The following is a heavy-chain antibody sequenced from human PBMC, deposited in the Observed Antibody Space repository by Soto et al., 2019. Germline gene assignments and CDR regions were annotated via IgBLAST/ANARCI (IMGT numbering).Heavy chain of an antibody. D-gene: IGHD2-8*01. V-gene: IGHV3-23*01. CDR3: TRSRRGLLMVYGFGGMDV. J-gene: IGHJ6*02. CDR1: GFTVTSHA. CDR2: ISGSGDGT. Sequence: EVQLLESGGGVVQRGGSLRLSCAASGFTVTSHAMSWVRQAPGKGLEWVSSISGSGDGTYYGDSVKGRFTISRDSSSSTLYLEMKNLRGEDTAVYFCTRSRRGLLMVYGFGGMDVWGQGTTVTVSS.